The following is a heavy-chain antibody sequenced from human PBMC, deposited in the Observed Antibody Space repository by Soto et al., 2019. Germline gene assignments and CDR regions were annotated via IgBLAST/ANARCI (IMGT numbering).Heavy chain of an antibody. V-gene: IGHV1-69*01. CDR3: AREPTVDTSGYFYYFDF. Sequence: QVVQSGAEVRRPGSSVKVSCKASGGTFGNFVINRVRQAPGQGPEWMGGITPVFGTPHYAQRFQGRVTITADESTETVYMEMRGLRVGDTAVYYCAREPTVDTSGYFYYFDFWGQGTLVSVSA. D-gene: IGHD3-22*01. J-gene: IGHJ4*02. CDR1: GGTFGNFV. CDR2: ITPVFGTP.